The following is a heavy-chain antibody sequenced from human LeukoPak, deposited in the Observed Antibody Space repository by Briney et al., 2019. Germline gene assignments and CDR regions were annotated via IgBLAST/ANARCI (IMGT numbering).Heavy chain of an antibody. J-gene: IGHJ4*02. CDR2: IYYSGNT. CDR1: GVSISSNNSY. Sequence: SETLSLTCTVSGVSISSNNSYWGWIRQPPGKGLEWIGSIYYSGNTYYNASLKSQVSISIDTSKNQFSLKLTSVTAADTAVYYCARQTGSGLFILPGGQGTLVTVSS. CDR3: ARQTGSGLFILP. V-gene: IGHV4-39*01. D-gene: IGHD3/OR15-3a*01.